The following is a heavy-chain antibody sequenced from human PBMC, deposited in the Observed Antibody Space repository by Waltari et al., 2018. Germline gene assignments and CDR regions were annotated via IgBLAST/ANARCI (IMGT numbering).Heavy chain of an antibody. V-gene: IGHV1-69-2*01. J-gene: IGHJ6*03. Sequence: ELQLVQSGAEVKKPGATVKISCKASGYTFTDYYMHWVQQAPGKGLEWMGRVDPEDGETIYAGKFQGRVTITADTSTDTAYMELSSLRSEDTAVYYCATAQPSIAAAGYYYYYYMDVWGKGTTVTVSS. CDR1: GYTFTDYY. D-gene: IGHD6-13*01. CDR2: VDPEDGET. CDR3: ATAQPSIAAAGYYYYYYMDV.